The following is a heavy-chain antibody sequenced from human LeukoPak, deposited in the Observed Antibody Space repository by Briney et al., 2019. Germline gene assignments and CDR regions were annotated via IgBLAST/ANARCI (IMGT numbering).Heavy chain of an antibody. D-gene: IGHD3-9*01. CDR1: GGTFSSYA. J-gene: IGHJ4*02. Sequence: SVKVSCKASGGTFSSYAISWVRQAPGQGLVWMGRIIPILGIANYAQKFQGRVTITADKSTSTAYMELSSLRSEDTAVYYCARAYDILTGYFPLGFDYWGQGTLVTVSS. CDR3: ARAYDILTGYFPLGFDY. CDR2: IIPILGIA. V-gene: IGHV1-69*04.